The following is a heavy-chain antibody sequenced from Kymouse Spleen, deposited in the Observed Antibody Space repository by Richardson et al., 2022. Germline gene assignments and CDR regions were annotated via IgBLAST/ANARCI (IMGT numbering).Heavy chain of an antibody. CDR3: ARDRYYGSGSPTSYYYGMDV. CDR2: INWNGGST. CDR1: GFTFDDYG. J-gene: IGHJ6*02. Sequence: EVQLVESGGGVVRPGGSLRLSCAASGFTFDDYGMSWVRQAPGKGLEWVSGINWNGGSTGYADSVKGRFTISRDNAKNSLYLQMNSLRAEDTALYYCARDRYYGSGSPTSYYYGMDVWGQGTTVTVSS. V-gene: IGHV3-20*d01. D-gene: IGHD3-10*01.